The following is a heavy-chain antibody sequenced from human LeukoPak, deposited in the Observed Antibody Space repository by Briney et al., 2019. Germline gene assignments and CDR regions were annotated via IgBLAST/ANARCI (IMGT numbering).Heavy chain of an antibody. CDR2: IYSGGST. V-gene: IGHV3-53*01. CDR3: ARVEVPHFNYYDSSAHLGQYAFDI. D-gene: IGHD3-22*01. CDR1: GFTVSSNY. J-gene: IGHJ3*02. Sequence: GGSLRLSCAASGFTVSSNYISWVCQARGKGLEWVSVIYSGGSTYYADSVKGRFTISRDNSKNTLYLQMNSLRAEDTAVYYCARVEVPHFNYYDSSAHLGQYAFDIWGQGIMVTVSS.